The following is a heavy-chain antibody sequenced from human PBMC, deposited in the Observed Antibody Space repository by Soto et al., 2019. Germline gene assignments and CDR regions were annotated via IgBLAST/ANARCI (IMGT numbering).Heavy chain of an antibody. CDR3: AKLDGGGY. CDR1: SGTISSNNW. Sequence: QVQLQESGRGLVTPSGTLSLTCAVSSGTISSNNWWSWVRQPPGKGLEWIGEIYHDGNTHYNPSLKSRVTISVDKSKNHFALILSSLTAADTAVYYCAKLDGGGYWDQGTLVTVSS. CDR2: IYHDGNT. J-gene: IGHJ4*02. D-gene: IGHD1-1*01. V-gene: IGHV4-4*02.